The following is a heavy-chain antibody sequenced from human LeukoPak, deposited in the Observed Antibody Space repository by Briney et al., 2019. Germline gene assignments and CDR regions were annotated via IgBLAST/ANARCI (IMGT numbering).Heavy chain of an antibody. V-gene: IGHV3-30*03. Sequence: QPGRSLRLSCAASGFTFSSYGMHWVRQAPGKGLEWVAVISYDGSNKYYADSVKGRFTISRDNAKNSLYLQMNSLRAEDTAVYYCARDLRGSYYLIDYWGQGTLVTVSS. D-gene: IGHD1-26*01. CDR3: ARDLRGSYYLIDY. J-gene: IGHJ4*02. CDR1: GFTFSSYG. CDR2: ISYDGSNK.